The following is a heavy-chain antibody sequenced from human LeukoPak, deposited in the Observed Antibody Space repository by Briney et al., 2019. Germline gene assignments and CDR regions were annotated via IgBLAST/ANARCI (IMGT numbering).Heavy chain of an antibody. D-gene: IGHD2/OR15-2a*01. CDR1: GFTLRNYY. CDR2: MSSTGNTI. CDR3: ARSSSYFTYFEL. V-gene: IGHV3-11*04. J-gene: IGHJ2*01. Sequence: PGGSLRLSCTASGFTLRNYYMSWLRQAPGKGLEWVSYMSSTGNTIYYAESVKGRFTVSRDSANNSMSLQMTSLRAEDSAVYYCARSSSYFTYFELWGGDTLVTVSS.